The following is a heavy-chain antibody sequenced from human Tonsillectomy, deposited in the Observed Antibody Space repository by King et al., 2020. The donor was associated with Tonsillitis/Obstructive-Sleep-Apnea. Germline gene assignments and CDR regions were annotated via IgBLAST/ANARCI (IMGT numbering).Heavy chain of an antibody. D-gene: IGHD1-26*01. CDR1: GFTFSSYW. V-gene: IGHV3-7*03. CDR3: ARGYSGSYDS. CDR2: MNQDGSEK. Sequence: VQLVESGGGLVQPGGSLRLSCAASGFTFSSYWMNWLRQAPGKGLEWVANMNQDGSEKYYLDSVRGRFTISRDNVKNSLYLQMNTLRAEDTAVYYCARGYSGSYDSWGQGTRVTVPS. J-gene: IGHJ4*02.